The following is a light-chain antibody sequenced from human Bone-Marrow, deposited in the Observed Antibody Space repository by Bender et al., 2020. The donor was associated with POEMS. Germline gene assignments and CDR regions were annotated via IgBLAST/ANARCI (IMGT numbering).Light chain of an antibody. CDR3: SAWDDSLSGWV. J-gene: IGLJ3*02. CDR1: SSNIGNHG. CDR2: YDD. Sequence: HSVVTQPPSLSEAPRQRVTISCSGSSSNIGNHGVNWYQQLPGEAPKLLIYYDDLLTPGVSDRFSASKSGTSAALAISELQSEDEAIYYCSAWDDSLSGWVFVGETKLTVL. V-gene: IGLV1-36*01.